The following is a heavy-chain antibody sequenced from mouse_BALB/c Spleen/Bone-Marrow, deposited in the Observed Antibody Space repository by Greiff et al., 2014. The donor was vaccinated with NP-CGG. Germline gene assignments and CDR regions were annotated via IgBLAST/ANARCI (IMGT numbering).Heavy chain of an antibody. CDR1: GFNIKDTY. Sequence: VQLQQSGAELVKPGASVKLSYTASGFNIKDTYIHWVKQRPEQGLEWIGGTDPANGNTKYDPKFQGKATITADTSSNTAYLQLSSLTSEDTAVYYCARDYGRTAWFAYWGQGTLVTVSA. J-gene: IGHJ3*01. CDR3: ARDYGRTAWFAY. V-gene: IGHV14-3*02. D-gene: IGHD1-1*01. CDR2: TDPANGNT.